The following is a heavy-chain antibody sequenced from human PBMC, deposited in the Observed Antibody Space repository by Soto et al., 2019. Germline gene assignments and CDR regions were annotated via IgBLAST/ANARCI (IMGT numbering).Heavy chain of an antibody. CDR1: GYTFTSYA. CDR2: INAGNGNT. CDR3: ARQYSSSWYKNIDY. Sequence: ASVKVSCKASGYTFTSYAMHWVLQAPGQRVEWMGWINAGNGNTKYSQKFQGRVTITRDTSASTAYMELSSLRSEDTAVYYCARQYSSSWYKNIDYWGQGTLVTVSS. D-gene: IGHD6-13*01. V-gene: IGHV1-3*01. J-gene: IGHJ4*02.